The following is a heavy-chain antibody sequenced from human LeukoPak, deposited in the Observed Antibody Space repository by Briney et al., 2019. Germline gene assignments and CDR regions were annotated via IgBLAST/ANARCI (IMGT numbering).Heavy chain of an antibody. V-gene: IGHV1-69*05. J-gene: IGHJ5*02. CDR2: IIPIFGTA. CDR3: AREGITMVRGVIGETPNWFDP. Sequence: ASVNVSCKASGGTFSSDAISWVRQAPGQGLEWMGGIIPIFGTANYAQKFQGRVTITTDESTSTAYMELSSLRSEDTAVYYCAREGITMVRGVIGETPNWFDPWGQGTLVTVSS. CDR1: GGTFSSDA. D-gene: IGHD3-10*01.